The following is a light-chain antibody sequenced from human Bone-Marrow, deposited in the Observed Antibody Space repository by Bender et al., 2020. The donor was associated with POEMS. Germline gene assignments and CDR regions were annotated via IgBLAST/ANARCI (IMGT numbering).Light chain of an antibody. CDR1: ALPKQY. V-gene: IGLV3-25*03. CDR3: QSADSSTLVV. J-gene: IGLJ2*01. Sequence: SFELTQPPSVSVSPGQTARITCSGDALPKQYAYWYQQKPGQAPVLVTLKDSERPSGIPERFSGSSSGTTVTLTISGVQAEDEADYYCQSADSSTLVVFGGGTKLTVL. CDR2: KDS.